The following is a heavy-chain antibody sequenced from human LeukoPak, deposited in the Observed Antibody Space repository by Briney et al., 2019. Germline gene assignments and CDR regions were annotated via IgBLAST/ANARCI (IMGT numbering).Heavy chain of an antibody. CDR3: ARGLSGYASSLGY. J-gene: IGHJ4*02. CDR1: GFNFVNTW. D-gene: IGHD6-6*01. V-gene: IGHV3-74*01. Sequence: GGSLRLSCAASGFNFVNTWMHWVRQAPGKGLVWVARIKNDGSGIIYADSVRGRFSISRDNAKNTLYLQMNSLRAEDTAVYYCARGLSGYASSLGYWGQGTLVTVSA. CDR2: IKNDGSGI.